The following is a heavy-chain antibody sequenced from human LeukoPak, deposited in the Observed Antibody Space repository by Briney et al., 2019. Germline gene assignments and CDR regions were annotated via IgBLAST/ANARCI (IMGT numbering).Heavy chain of an antibody. Sequence: GESLKISCKGSGYRFTSYWIGWVRQMPGKGLEWMGIIYPGDSDTRYSPSFQGQVTISADKSITTAYLQWSSLKASDTAMYYCARASMTTVTAFDYWGQGTLVTVSS. CDR2: IYPGDSDT. J-gene: IGHJ4*02. V-gene: IGHV5-51*01. CDR3: ARASMTTVTAFDY. D-gene: IGHD4-17*01. CDR1: GYRFTSYW.